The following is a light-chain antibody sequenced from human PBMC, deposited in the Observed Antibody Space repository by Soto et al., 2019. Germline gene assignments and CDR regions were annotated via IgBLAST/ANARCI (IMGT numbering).Light chain of an antibody. J-gene: IGKJ4*01. CDR2: GAS. CDR1: QSVNSN. V-gene: IGKV3-15*01. CDR3: QQYNDWPLT. Sequence: KVMTRSPATLSVSPGERATLSCRASQSVNSNLAWYQQKPGQAPRLLLYGASTRAIGIPARFSGSASGTEFTLTISSLQSEDSAVYYCQQYNDWPLTFGGGTKVEI.